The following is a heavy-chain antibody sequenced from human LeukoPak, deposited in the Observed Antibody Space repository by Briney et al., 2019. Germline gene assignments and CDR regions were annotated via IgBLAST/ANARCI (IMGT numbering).Heavy chain of an antibody. J-gene: IGHJ4*02. D-gene: IGHD2-2*02. V-gene: IGHV1-2*06. Sequence: ASVKVSCKVSGYTLTELSMHWVRQAPGQGLEWMGRINPNSGGTNYAQKFQGRVTMTRDTSISTAYMELSRLRSDDTAVYYCASFYCSSTSCYNRNWGQGTLVTVSS. CDR2: INPNSGGT. CDR3: ASFYCSSTSCYNRN. CDR1: GYTLTELS.